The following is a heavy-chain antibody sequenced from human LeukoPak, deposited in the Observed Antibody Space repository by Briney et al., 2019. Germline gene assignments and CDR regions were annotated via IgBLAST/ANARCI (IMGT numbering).Heavy chain of an antibody. CDR3: ARQGSSGYPRPYYFDY. V-gene: IGHV1-2*02. Sequence: ASVKVSCKAAGYTFTGYYMHWVRQAPGQGLEWMGWINPNSGGTNYAQKFQGRVTMTRDTSISTAYMELSRLRSDDTAVYYCARQGSSGYPRPYYFDYWGQGTLVTVSS. D-gene: IGHD3-22*01. J-gene: IGHJ4*02. CDR2: INPNSGGT. CDR1: GYTFTGYY.